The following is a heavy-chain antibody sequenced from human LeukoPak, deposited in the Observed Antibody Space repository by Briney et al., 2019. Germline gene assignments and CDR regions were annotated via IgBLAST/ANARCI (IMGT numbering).Heavy chain of an antibody. V-gene: IGHV1-46*01. CDR2: INPSGGST. J-gene: IGHJ5*02. D-gene: IGHD2-2*01. CDR3: ARGLYGDIVVVPAAPFDP. CDR1: GYTFTSYY. Sequence: ASVKVSCKASGYTFTSYYMHWVRQAPGQGLEWMGIINPSGGSTSYAQKFQGRVTMTRDTSTSTVYMELSSLRSEDTAVYYCARGLYGDIVVVPAAPFDPWGQGTLVTVSS.